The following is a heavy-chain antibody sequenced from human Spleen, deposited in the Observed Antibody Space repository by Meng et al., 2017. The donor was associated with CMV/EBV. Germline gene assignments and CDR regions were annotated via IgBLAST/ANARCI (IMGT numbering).Heavy chain of an antibody. V-gene: IGHV4-30-4*08. CDR3: ARALGYCSSTSCYTGNGFDP. CDR1: SGDYY. Sequence: SGDYYWTWIRQSPGKGLEWIGYISDSGSTYYNSSLKSRLTILVDTSKNQFSLKLTSVTAADTAVYFCARALGYCSSTSCYTGNGFDPWGQGTLVTVSS. J-gene: IGHJ5*02. D-gene: IGHD2-2*02. CDR2: ISDSGST.